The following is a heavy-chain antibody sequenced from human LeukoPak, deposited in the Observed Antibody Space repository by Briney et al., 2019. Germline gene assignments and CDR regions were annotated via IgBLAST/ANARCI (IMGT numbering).Heavy chain of an antibody. CDR3: ASSSGSYFWDYYYGMDV. V-gene: IGHV7-4-1*02. J-gene: IGHJ6*02. D-gene: IGHD1-26*01. Sequence: ASVKVSCKASGYTFTSYAMNWVRQAPGQGLEWMGWINTNTGNPTYAQGFTGRFVFSLDTSVSTAYLQISSLKAEDTAVYYCASSSGSYFWDYYYGMDVWGQGTTVTVSS. CDR2: INTNTGNP. CDR1: GYTFTSYA.